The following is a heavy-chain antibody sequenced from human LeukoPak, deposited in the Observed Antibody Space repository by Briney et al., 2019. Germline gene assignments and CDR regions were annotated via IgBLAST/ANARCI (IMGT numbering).Heavy chain of an antibody. CDR3: ARNLYMVDDAFDI. J-gene: IGHJ3*02. CDR2: IKQDGSEK. CDR1: GFTFSSYW. D-gene: IGHD3-10*01. Sequence: GGSLRLSCAASGFTFSSYWMSWVRQAPGKGLEWVANIKQDGSEKYYVDSVKGRFTISRDNAKNSLYPQMNSLRAEDTAVYYCARNLYMVDDAFDIWGQGTMVTVSS. V-gene: IGHV3-7*01.